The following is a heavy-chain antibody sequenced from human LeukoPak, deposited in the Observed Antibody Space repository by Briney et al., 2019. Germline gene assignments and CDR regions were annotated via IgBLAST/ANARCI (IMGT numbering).Heavy chain of an antibody. CDR3: TTRGTMIVVAVFDY. Sequence: PGGSLRLSCAASGLTFSSYAMSWVRQAPGKGLEWVGRIKSKTDGGTTDYAAPVKGRFTISRDDSKNTLYLQMNSLKTEDTAVYYCTTRGTMIVVAVFDYWGQGTLVTVSS. CDR2: IKSKTDGGTT. V-gene: IGHV3-15*01. CDR1: GLTFSSYA. J-gene: IGHJ4*02. D-gene: IGHD3-22*01.